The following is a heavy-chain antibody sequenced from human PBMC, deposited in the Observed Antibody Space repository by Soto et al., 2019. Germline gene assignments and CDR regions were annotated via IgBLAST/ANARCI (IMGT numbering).Heavy chain of an antibody. V-gene: IGHV3-23*01. CDR2: ISGSGGST. D-gene: IGHD6-13*01. CDR1: GFTFSSYA. Sequence: GGSLRLSCAASGFTFSSYAMSWVRQAPGKGLEWDSAISGSGGSTYYADSVKGRFTISRDNSKNTLYLQMNSLRAEDTAVYYCAKDILYSSSWYDAFDIWGQGTMVTVS. J-gene: IGHJ3*02. CDR3: AKDILYSSSWYDAFDI.